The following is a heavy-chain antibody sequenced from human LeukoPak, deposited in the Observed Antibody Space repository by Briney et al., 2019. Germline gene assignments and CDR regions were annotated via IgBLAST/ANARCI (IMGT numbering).Heavy chain of an antibody. CDR3: ARVFRGAVTANWFDI. CDR1: GGSINGNY. V-gene: IGHV4-59*01. D-gene: IGHD2-21*02. CDR2: MHDDGRT. Sequence: PSETLSLSCTVSGGSINGNYWTWIRQPPGKGLEWIGCMHDDGRTNYNPSLTSRVSLSIDKSTNEFSLNLRSVTAADTAVYYCARVFRGAVTANWFDIWGQGTLVTVSA. J-gene: IGHJ5*02.